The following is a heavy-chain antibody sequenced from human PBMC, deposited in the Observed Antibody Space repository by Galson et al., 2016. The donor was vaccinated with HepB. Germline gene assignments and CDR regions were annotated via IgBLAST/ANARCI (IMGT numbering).Heavy chain of an antibody. CDR2: ISSSSSNI. J-gene: IGHJ4*02. CDR3: ARDHRDNSGYYYFDY. Sequence: SLRLSCAASGFTFSTYAFNWVRQAPGKGLEWVSYISSSSSNIYYADHVKGRFTIFSDNAKKSLYLQMNSLRDEDTAVYYCARDHRDNSGYYYFDYWGQGSLVTVSS. D-gene: IGHD3-22*01. CDR1: GFTFSTYA. V-gene: IGHV3-48*02.